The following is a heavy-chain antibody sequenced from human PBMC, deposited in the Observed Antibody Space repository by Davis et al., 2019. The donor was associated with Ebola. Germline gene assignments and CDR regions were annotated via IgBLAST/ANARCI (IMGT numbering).Heavy chain of an antibody. J-gene: IGHJ6*02. D-gene: IGHD3-9*01. CDR3: ARDFDGYGMGYYYYYGMDV. CDR2: ISSSSSYI. CDR1: GFTFSSYS. Sequence: GESLKISCAASGFTFSSYSMNWVRQAPGKGLEWVSSISSSSSYIYYADSVKGRFTISRDNAKNSLYLQMNSLRAEDTAVYYCARDFDGYGMGYYYYYGMDVWGQGTTVTVSS. V-gene: IGHV3-21*01.